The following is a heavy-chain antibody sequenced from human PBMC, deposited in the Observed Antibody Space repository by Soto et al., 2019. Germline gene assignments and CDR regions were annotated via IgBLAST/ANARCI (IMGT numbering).Heavy chain of an antibody. D-gene: IGHD2-15*01. V-gene: IGHV1-46*01. Sequence: QVQLVQSGAEVKKPGASVKVSCKASGYTFTSYYMHWVRQAPGQGLEWMGIINPSGGSTSYAQKVQGRVTMTRDTSTSTVYMELSSLRSEDTAVYYCARDHTYCSGGSCPLKFDYWGQGTLVTVSS. CDR3: ARDHTYCSGGSCPLKFDY. CDR1: GYTFTSYY. J-gene: IGHJ4*02. CDR2: INPSGGST.